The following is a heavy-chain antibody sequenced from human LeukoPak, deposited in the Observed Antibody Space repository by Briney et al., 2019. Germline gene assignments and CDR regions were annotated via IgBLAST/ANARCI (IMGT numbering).Heavy chain of an antibody. J-gene: IGHJ4*02. CDR2: IRAGGGST. D-gene: IGHD6-13*01. Sequence: GGSLRLSCAASGFTFSNYAMTWVRQAPGKGLEWVSGIRAGGGSTNFADSVRGRFTLSTDNSKNTLYLQMNSLRAEDTAVYYCAKDNVAAAGRYFDYWGQGTLVTVSS. CDR3: AKDNVAAAGRYFDY. V-gene: IGHV3-23*01. CDR1: GFTFSNYA.